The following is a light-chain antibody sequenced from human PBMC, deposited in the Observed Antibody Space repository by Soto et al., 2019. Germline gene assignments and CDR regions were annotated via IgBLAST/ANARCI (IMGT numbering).Light chain of an antibody. CDR2: EVT. CDR1: SSDVGGYDY. Sequence: QSALTQPPSASGSPGQSVTISCTGTSSDVGGYDYVSWYQQYPGKTPKLMIFEVTKRPSGVPDRFSGSKSGNTASLTVSGLQAEDEADYYCCSYAGSDTYVLFGGGTKLTVL. CDR3: CSYAGSDTYVL. V-gene: IGLV2-8*01. J-gene: IGLJ3*02.